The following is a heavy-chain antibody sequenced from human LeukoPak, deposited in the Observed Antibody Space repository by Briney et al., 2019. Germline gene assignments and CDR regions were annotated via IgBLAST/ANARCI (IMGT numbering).Heavy chain of an antibody. Sequence: GGSLRLSCAASGFSISDHYMSWLRQSPGKGLEWISYVTSSGSSTKYADSVKGRFTISRDNAKNSVALQMNSLRAEDTAVYYCARERRGSYYAFESWGQGTLVTVPS. J-gene: IGHJ4*02. CDR2: VTSSGSST. CDR3: ARERRGSYYAFES. CDR1: GFSISDHY. V-gene: IGHV3-11*01. D-gene: IGHD3-10*01.